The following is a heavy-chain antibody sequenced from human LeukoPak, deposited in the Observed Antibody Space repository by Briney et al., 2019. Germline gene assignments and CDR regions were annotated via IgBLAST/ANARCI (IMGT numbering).Heavy chain of an antibody. Sequence: GGSLRLSCAASGFTFSNAWMNWVRQAPGKGLEWASSISSSSSYIYYADSVKGRFTISRDNAKNSLYLQMNSLRAEDTAVYYCARALYYGSGGMDVWGQGTTVTVSS. CDR1: GFTFSNAW. D-gene: IGHD3-10*01. CDR2: ISSSSSYI. J-gene: IGHJ6*02. V-gene: IGHV3-21*01. CDR3: ARALYYGSGGMDV.